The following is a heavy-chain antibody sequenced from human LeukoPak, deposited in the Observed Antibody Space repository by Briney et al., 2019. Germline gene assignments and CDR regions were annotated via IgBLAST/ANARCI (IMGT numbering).Heavy chain of an antibody. CDR2: IIPIFATA. CDR1: GGTFSSYA. Sequence: GASVKVSCKASGGTFSSYAISWVRQAPGQGLEWMGGIIPIFATANYAQKFQGRVTITADESTSTAYMELSSLRSEDTAVYYCARSIRTLYSGYDFLVYYFDYWGQGTLVTVSS. J-gene: IGHJ4*02. V-gene: IGHV1-69*13. D-gene: IGHD5-12*01. CDR3: ARSIRTLYSGYDFLVYYFDY.